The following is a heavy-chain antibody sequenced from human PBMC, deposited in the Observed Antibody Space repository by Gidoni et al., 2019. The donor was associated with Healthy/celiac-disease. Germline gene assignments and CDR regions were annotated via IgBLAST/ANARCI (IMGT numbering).Heavy chain of an antibody. D-gene: IGHD3-22*01. CDR1: GYTFTGDY. CDR3: ARGGDYDSSGYREFDY. V-gene: IGHV1-2*04. Sequence: QVQLVQSGAEVKKHGASVKVSCKAAGYTFTGDYMHWVRQAPGQGLEWMGWINPTSGGTTYAQKFQGWVTMTRDTSISTAYMELSRLRSDDTAVYYCARGGDYDSSGYREFDYWGQGTLVTVSS. CDR2: INPTSGGT. J-gene: IGHJ4*02.